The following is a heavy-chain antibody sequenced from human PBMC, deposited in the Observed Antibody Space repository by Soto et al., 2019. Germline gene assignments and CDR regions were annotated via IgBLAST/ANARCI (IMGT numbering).Heavy chain of an antibody. Sequence: ASVKVSCKASGYTFTSYYMHWVRQAPGQGLEWMGIINPSGGSTSYAQKFQGRVTMTRDTSTSTVCMELSSLRSEDTAVYYCARGYCSSTSCYDPFSYYSYGMEVWGEGTKVPVSS. CDR1: GYTFTSYY. CDR2: INPSGGST. CDR3: ARGYCSSTSCYDPFSYYSYGMEV. J-gene: IGHJ6*04. V-gene: IGHV1-46*01. D-gene: IGHD2-2*01.